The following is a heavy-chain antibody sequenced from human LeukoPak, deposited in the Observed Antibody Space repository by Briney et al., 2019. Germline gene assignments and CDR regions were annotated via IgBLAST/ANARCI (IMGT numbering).Heavy chain of an antibody. V-gene: IGHV3-11*05. Sequence: TGGSLRLSCVGSGFTFSDYYMSWIRQAPGKGLEWVSYISSGSSYTNYADSVKGRFSISRDNAKNSLYLQMNSLRAEDTAVYYCARGGYYNSGSTDYWGHGTLVTVPS. CDR3: ARGGYYNSGSTDY. J-gene: IGHJ4*01. CDR2: ISSGSSYT. D-gene: IGHD3-10*01. CDR1: GFTFSDYY.